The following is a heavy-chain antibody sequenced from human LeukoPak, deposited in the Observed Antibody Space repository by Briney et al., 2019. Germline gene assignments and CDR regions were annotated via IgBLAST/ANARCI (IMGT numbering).Heavy chain of an antibody. CDR3: ARGSYYDSSGYPYYYYYYMDV. V-gene: IGHV4-39*07. D-gene: IGHD3-22*01. Sequence: PSETLSLTCTVSGGSISSSSYYWGWIRQPPGKGLEWIGSIYYSGSTYYNPSLKSRVTIPVDTSKNQFSLKLSSVTAADTAVYYCARGSYYDSSGYPYYYYYYMDVWGKGTTVTVSS. J-gene: IGHJ6*03. CDR2: IYYSGST. CDR1: GGSISSSSYY.